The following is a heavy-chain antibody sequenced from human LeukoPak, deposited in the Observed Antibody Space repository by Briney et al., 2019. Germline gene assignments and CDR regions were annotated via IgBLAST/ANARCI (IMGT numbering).Heavy chain of an antibody. CDR2: IYYSGST. D-gene: IGHD4-17*01. CDR3: ARAPYGVPPAYFDY. V-gene: IGHV4-39*07. CDR1: GGSISSSSYY. J-gene: IGHJ4*02. Sequence: PSETLSLTCTVSGGSISSSSYYWGWIRQPPGKGLEWIGSIYYSGSTYYNPSLKSRVTISVDTSKNQFSLKLSSVTAADTAVYYCARAPYGVPPAYFDYWGQGTLVTVSS.